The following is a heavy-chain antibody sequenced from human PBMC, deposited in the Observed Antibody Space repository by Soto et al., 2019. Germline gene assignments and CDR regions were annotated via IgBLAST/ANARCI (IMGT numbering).Heavy chain of an antibody. Sequence: ASETLSLTCTVSGHSIFSSTYYWGWLRQPPGRGLERIGSVYYGENTYYNPSLKSRVTISVDTSKNLFSLNLSSVTAADTAMYYCARPQFSGTYHDPFKIWGPGTMVTVSS. CDR1: GHSIFSSTYY. CDR3: ARPQFSGTYHDPFKI. V-gene: IGHV4-39*02. CDR2: VYYGENT. J-gene: IGHJ3*02. D-gene: IGHD1-26*01.